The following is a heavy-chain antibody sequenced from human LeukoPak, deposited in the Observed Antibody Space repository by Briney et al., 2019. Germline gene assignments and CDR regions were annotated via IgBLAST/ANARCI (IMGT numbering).Heavy chain of an antibody. D-gene: IGHD3-16*01. Sequence: PGGSLRLSCVASGFTFSNYWMSWFRQTPRKELEWLGNIKEDGSEKYYLDSLKGRFTISRDNTHSSVFLQMNNLRAEDTAMYYCVRDYVWWTSDPGYWGQGTLVTVSS. CDR2: IKEDGSEK. V-gene: IGHV3-7*01. CDR1: GFTFSNYW. J-gene: IGHJ4*02. CDR3: VRDYVWWTSDPGY.